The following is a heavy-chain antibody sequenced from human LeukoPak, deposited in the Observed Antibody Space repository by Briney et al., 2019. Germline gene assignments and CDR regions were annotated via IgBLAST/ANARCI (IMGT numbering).Heavy chain of an antibody. CDR3: VRGSSGPDY. D-gene: IGHD6-6*01. J-gene: IGHJ4*02. CDR1: GFTFRNYW. CDR2: INNDGSNT. V-gene: IGHV3-74*01. Sequence: GGSLRLSCAASGFTFRNYWMHWVRQAPGKGLVWVSRINNDGSNTVYVDSVKGRFTISRDNAKNTLYLQMNSLRDEDTAVYCCVRGSSGPDYWGQGTLVTVSS.